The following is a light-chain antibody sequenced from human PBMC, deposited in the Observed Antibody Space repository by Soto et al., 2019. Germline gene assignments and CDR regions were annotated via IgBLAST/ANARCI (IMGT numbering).Light chain of an antibody. CDR1: ESGSSN. Sequence: EIVMTQSPATLSVSPGERSTLSCRASESGSSNLAWYQKKPGQAPRLLIYGASTRATGIPARFSGSGSGTEFTLTISSLQSEDFAVYYCQQYSNWPYTFGQGTNLEIK. V-gene: IGKV3-15*01. CDR3: QQYSNWPYT. CDR2: GAS. J-gene: IGKJ2*01.